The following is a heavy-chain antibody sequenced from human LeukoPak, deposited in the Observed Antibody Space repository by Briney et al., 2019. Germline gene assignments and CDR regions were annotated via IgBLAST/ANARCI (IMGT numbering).Heavy chain of an antibody. CDR2: INPNTGGT. CDR1: GYTFTGYF. J-gene: IGHJ4*02. Sequence: GASVKVSCKASGYTFTGYFIHWVRQAPGQGLEWMGWINPNTGGTIYAQNFQGRVTMTRDTPISTVYMDLTRLTSDDTAVYYCARPSLGTGATPSNYWGQGTLVTVSS. CDR3: ARPSLGTGATPSNY. V-gene: IGHV1-2*02. D-gene: IGHD2-8*02.